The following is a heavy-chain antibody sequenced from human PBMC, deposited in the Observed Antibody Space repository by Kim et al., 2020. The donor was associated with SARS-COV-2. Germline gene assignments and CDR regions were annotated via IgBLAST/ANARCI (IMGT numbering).Heavy chain of an antibody. CDR2: IYSGGGT. CDR1: GFTVSNNY. V-gene: IGHV3-66*01. D-gene: IGHD3-22*01. Sequence: GSLRLSCAASGFTVSNNYMSWVRQAPGKGLEWVSVIYSGGGTDYADSVKGRFTVSRDKSKNMLYLQMNSLGAEDTAVYYCASENLYYDSSGYNSGSFD. CDR3: ASENLYYDSSGYNSGSFD. J-gene: IGHJ3*02.